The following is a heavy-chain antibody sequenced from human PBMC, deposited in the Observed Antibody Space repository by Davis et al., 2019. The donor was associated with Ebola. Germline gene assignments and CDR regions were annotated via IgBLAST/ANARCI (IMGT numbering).Heavy chain of an antibody. CDR3: ARDRLIAAAGTWWFDP. J-gene: IGHJ5*02. CDR1: GGSFSGYY. Sequence: SETLSLTCAVYGGSFSGYYWSWIRQPPGKGLEWIGRMYTSGSTNYNPSLKSRVTISVDTSKNQFSLKLSSVTAADTAVYYCARDRLIAAAGTWWFDPWGQGTLVTVSS. CDR2: MYTSGST. V-gene: IGHV4-59*10. D-gene: IGHD6-13*01.